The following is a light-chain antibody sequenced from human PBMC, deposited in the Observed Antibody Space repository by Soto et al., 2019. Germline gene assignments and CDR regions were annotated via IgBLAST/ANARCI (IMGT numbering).Light chain of an antibody. CDR3: QQRSNWPIFT. J-gene: IGKJ3*01. CDR1: QSVSSY. Sequence: EIVLTQSPATLSLSPGERATLSCRASQSVSSYLAWYQQKPGQAPRLHIYDASNRATGIPARFSGSGSGTDFALTISSLEPEDFAVYYCQQRSNWPIFTFGPGTKVDIK. CDR2: DAS. V-gene: IGKV3-11*01.